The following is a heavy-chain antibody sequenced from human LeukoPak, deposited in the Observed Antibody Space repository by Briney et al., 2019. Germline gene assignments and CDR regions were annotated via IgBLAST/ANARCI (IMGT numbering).Heavy chain of an antibody. CDR2: IRYDGSNK. Sequence: SGGSLRLSCAASGFTFSSYGMHWVRQAPGKGLEWVAFIRYDGSNKYYADSVKGRFTISRDNSKNTLYLQMNSLRAEDTAVYYCAKVRGYSGYGEYYFDYWGQGTLVTVSS. CDR1: GFTFSSYG. J-gene: IGHJ4*02. CDR3: AKVRGYSGYGEYYFDY. D-gene: IGHD5-12*01. V-gene: IGHV3-30*02.